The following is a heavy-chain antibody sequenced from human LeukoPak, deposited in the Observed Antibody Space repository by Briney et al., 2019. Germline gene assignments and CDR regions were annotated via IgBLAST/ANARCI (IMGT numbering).Heavy chain of an antibody. Sequence: SVKVSCKTHGGTFRSHIFSWVRQAPGQGLEWMGKITPIIDSTRYSEKFRDRLTLTGDSLTVTSYMELSSLTPEDTAVYYCTRVNLRGSQYNWFDPWGQGTLVIVSS. CDR2: ITPIIDST. CDR1: GGTFRSHI. CDR3: TRVNLRGSQYNWFDP. D-gene: IGHD1-26*01. J-gene: IGHJ5*02. V-gene: IGHV1-69*08.